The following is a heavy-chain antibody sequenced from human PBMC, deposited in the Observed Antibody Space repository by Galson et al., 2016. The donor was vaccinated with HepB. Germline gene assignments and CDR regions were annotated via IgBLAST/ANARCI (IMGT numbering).Heavy chain of an antibody. Sequence: SETLSLTCAVSGDSISNNNWWSWVRQPPGKGLEWIAEINHGGGTNYNPSLKSRVTISTDMSKNQFSLRLRSVTAADSAVYYCALSIRDDSSSPWHWGQGTLVTVSS. CDR2: INHGGGT. V-gene: IGHV4-4*02. CDR3: ALSIRDDSSSPWH. D-gene: IGHD3-22*01. J-gene: IGHJ4*02. CDR1: GDSISNNNW.